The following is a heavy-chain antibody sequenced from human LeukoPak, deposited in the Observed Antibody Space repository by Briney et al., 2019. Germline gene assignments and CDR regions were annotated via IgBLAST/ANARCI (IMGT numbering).Heavy chain of an antibody. D-gene: IGHD6-6*01. Sequence: GGSLRLSCAASGFTFSSYSMNWVRQAPGKGLEWVSSISSSSYIYYADSVKGRFTISRDNAKNSLYLQMNSLRAEDTAVYYCARDSAVEYSSSSGWFDPWGQETLVTVSS. V-gene: IGHV3-21*01. CDR2: ISSSSYI. CDR3: ARDSAVEYSSSSGWFDP. J-gene: IGHJ5*02. CDR1: GFTFSSYS.